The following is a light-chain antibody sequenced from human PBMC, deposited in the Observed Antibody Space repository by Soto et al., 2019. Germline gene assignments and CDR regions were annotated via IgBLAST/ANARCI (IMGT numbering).Light chain of an antibody. Sequence: DIQMTQSPSTLSESVRDRVTITCRASQSVSTWLAWYQQKPGKAPKFLIYDASTLETGVPSRFSGSASGTEVTLTISGLKHEDGASYYGQQYDTYTLTFGGGTKVDIK. CDR1: QSVSTW. CDR3: QQYDTYTLT. V-gene: IGKV1-5*01. J-gene: IGKJ4*01. CDR2: DAS.